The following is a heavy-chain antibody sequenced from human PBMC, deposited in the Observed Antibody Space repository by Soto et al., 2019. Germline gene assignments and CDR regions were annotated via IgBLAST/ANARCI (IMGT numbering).Heavy chain of an antibody. V-gene: IGHV3-7*01. D-gene: IGHD2-8*02. CDR1: GFTFSSHA. CDR3: ATETYWSFDY. Sequence: HPGGSLRLSCVASGFTFSSHALSWVRQAPGKGLEWVSNINADGSGEYYADSVKGRFTISRDKAKDSLYLQLSSLRAEDTAVYYCATETYWSFDYWGQGALVTVSS. J-gene: IGHJ4*02. CDR2: INADGSGE.